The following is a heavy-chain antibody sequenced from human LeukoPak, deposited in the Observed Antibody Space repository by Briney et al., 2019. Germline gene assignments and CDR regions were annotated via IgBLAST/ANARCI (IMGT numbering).Heavy chain of an antibody. J-gene: IGHJ6*02. CDR1: GYTFTGYY. CDR2: INPNSGGT. V-gene: IGHV1-2*02. D-gene: IGHD6-19*01. Sequence: ASVKVSCKASGYTFTGYYMHWVRQAPGQGLEWMGWINPNSGGTNYAQKFQGRVTMTRDTSISTAYMELSRLRSDDTAVYYCAGGSGWYSDYYYYGMDVWGQGTTVTVSS. CDR3: AGGSGWYSDYYYYGMDV.